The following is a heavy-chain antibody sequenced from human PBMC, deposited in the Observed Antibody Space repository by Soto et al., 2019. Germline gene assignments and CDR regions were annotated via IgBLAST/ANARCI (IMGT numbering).Heavy chain of an antibody. V-gene: IGHV1-2*02. J-gene: IGHJ4*01. Sequence: WXSVKVSFKTSGYPFAAYYLHWVRQAPGQGLEWMGFIFPNSVGSTTSAPQFEGRVTMTRDSSLSTAYLELSGLTSEDTGVYYCAKDEGGIFDSWGQGTLVTVSS. CDR1: GYPFAAYY. D-gene: IGHD3-16*01. CDR3: AKDEGGIFDS. CDR2: IFPNSVGST.